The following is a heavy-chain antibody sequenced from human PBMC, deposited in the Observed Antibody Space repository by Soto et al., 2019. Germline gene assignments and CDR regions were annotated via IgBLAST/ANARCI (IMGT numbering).Heavy chain of an antibody. D-gene: IGHD3-3*01. CDR3: ARVSYDFWSGYNTSYYYGMDV. CDR1: GGTFSSYA. V-gene: IGHV1-69*13. CDR2: IIPIFGTA. Sequence: SVKVSCKASGGTFSSYAISWVRQAPGQGLEWMGGIIPIFGTANYAQKFQGRVTITADESTSTAYMELSSLRSEDTAVYYCARVSYDFWSGYNTSYYYGMDVWGQGTTVTVSS. J-gene: IGHJ6*02.